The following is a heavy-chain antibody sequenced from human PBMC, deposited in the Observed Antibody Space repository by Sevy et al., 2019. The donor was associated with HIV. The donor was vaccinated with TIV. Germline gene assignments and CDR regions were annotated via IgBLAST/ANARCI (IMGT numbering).Heavy chain of an antibody. J-gene: IGHJ4*02. CDR1: GYTFTSFG. D-gene: IGHD3-22*01. CDR2: ISVYNGKT. V-gene: IGHV1-18*01. Sequence: ASVKVSCKTSGYTFTSFGISWVRQAPGQGLEWVGWISVYNGKTNYAQKFQGRITLTSDTSTRTAYMELRGLRSDDTAVYYCSRRGAFEYDSSGFQSHWGQGTLVTVSS. CDR3: SRRGAFEYDSSGFQSH.